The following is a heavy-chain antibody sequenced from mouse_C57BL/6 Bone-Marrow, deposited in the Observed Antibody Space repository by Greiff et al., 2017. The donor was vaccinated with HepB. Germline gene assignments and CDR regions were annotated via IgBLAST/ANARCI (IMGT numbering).Heavy chain of an antibody. CDR2: ISNLAYSI. D-gene: IGHD1-1*01. Sequence: EVQVVESGGGLVQPGGSLKLSCAASGFTFSDYGMAWVRQAPRKGPEWVAFISNLAYSIYYADTVTGRFTISRENAKNTLYLEMSSLRSEDTAMYYCARLYYYGSSPYDMDYWGKGTSVTVSS. J-gene: IGHJ4*01. CDR3: ARLYYYGSSPYDMDY. V-gene: IGHV5-15*01. CDR1: GFTFSDYG.